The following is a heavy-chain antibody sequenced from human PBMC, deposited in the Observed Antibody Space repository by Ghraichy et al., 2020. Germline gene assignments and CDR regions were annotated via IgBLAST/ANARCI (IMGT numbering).Heavy chain of an antibody. CDR1: GFTFSSHF. J-gene: IGHJ5*02. Sequence: LSLTCAASGFTFSSHFMHWVRQAPGKGLEWVAIISHDGYNEYYADSVKGRFTVSRDNSKNTLYLQMNSLRREDTAVYYCSSDYGGFDPWGQGTLGTVSS. V-gene: IGHV3-30-3*01. CDR2: ISHDGYNE. CDR3: SSDYGGFDP. D-gene: IGHD4/OR15-4a*01.